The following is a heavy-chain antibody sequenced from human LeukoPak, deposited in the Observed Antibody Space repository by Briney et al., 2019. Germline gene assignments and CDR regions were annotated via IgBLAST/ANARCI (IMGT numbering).Heavy chain of an antibody. D-gene: IGHD2-15*01. Sequence: ASVRVSRKASGYTFTSYGISWVRQAPGQGLEWMGWISAYNGNTNYAQKLQGRVTMTTDTSTSTAYMELRSLRSDDTAVYYCARGYCSGGSCYSDYWGQGTLVTVSS. CDR2: ISAYNGNT. V-gene: IGHV1-18*01. CDR3: ARGYCSGGSCYSDY. CDR1: GYTFTSYG. J-gene: IGHJ4*02.